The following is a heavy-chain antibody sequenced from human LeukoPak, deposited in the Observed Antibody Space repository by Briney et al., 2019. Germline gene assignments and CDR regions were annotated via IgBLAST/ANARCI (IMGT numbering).Heavy chain of an antibody. CDR2: IYYSGST. J-gene: IGHJ4*02. D-gene: IGHD4-17*01. V-gene: IGHV4-30-4*01. Sequence: SETLSLTCTVSGGSISSGDYYWSWIRQPPGKGLEWIGYIYYSGSTYYNPSLKSRVTISVDTSKNQFSLKLGSVTAADTAVYYCARQALDYGDYEYYFENWGQGTLVTVSS. CDR3: ARQALDYGDYEYYFEN. CDR1: GGSISSGDYY.